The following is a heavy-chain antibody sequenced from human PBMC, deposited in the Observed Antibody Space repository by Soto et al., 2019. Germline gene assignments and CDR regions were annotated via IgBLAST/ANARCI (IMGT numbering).Heavy chain of an antibody. Sequence: GGSLRLSCTASGFTFSSYGVSWVRQAPGKGLEWVSGISGSGGTTYYADSVKGRFTMSRDNTKNTLYLQMNSLRAEDTAVYYCAKQNGQYGSGSSSYYFDYWGQGTLVTVSS. J-gene: IGHJ4*02. V-gene: IGHV3-23*01. D-gene: IGHD3-10*01. CDR3: AKQNGQYGSGSSSYYFDY. CDR2: ISGSGGTT. CDR1: GFTFSSYG.